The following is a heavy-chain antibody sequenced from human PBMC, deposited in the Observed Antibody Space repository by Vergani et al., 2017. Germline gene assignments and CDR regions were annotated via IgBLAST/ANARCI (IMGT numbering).Heavy chain of an antibody. Sequence: QIQMVQSGAEVKKPGASVKVSCKASGYTFTRTGISWVRQAPGQGLEWMAWISPDSGDTKYSQKFQGRVTLTTDILTATAYMEMQSLTSDDSAVYYCARDQQVFQFGDLDYWGKGTLVIVSS. CDR2: ISPDSGDT. CDR3: ARDQQVFQFGDLDY. D-gene: IGHD6-6*01. J-gene: IGHJ4*02. V-gene: IGHV1-18*01. CDR1: GYTFTRTG.